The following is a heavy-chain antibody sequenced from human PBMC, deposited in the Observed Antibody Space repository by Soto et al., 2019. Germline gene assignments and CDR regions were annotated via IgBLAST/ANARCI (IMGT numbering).Heavy chain of an antibody. Sequence: EVHLVESGGDLVQPGGSLRLSCAASGFSFSSFSMNWVRQAPGKGLEWGSYISGSGTTTYYADSVKGRFTISRDNAKNSLYLQMNSLQAEDTAVYYCARLGDYGSGSYWGQGTLVTVSS. J-gene: IGHJ4*02. CDR3: ARLGDYGSGSY. V-gene: IGHV3-48*04. CDR1: GFSFSSFS. CDR2: ISGSGTTT. D-gene: IGHD3-10*01.